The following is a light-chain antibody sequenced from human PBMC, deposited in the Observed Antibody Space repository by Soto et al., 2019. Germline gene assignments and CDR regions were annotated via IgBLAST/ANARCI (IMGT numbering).Light chain of an antibody. CDR2: EVS. J-gene: IGLJ1*01. V-gene: IGLV2-14*01. CDR1: SSDVGTYNH. Sequence: SALTQPASVSGSPGQSIAISCTGTSSDVGTYNHVSWYQQYPGRAPKLMIYEVSNRPSGVSNRFSGSKSGSTASLTISGLQAEDEADYYCNSLSATGTSYVFGTGTKVTVL. CDR3: NSLSATGTSYV.